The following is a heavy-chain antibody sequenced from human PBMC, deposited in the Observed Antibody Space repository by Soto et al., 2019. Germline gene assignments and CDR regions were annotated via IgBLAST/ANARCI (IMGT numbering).Heavy chain of an antibody. CDR2: MNPNSGNT. V-gene: IGHV1-8*01. CDR3: ASSRSGYYMTYYYYSMDV. D-gene: IGHD3-3*01. Sequence: ASVKVSCKASGYTFTSYDINWVRQATGQGLEWMGWMNPNSGNTGYAQKFQGRVTMTRNTSISTAYMELSSLRSEDTAVYYCASSRSGYYMTYYYYSMDVWGKGTTVTAP. CDR1: GYTFTSYD. J-gene: IGHJ6*03.